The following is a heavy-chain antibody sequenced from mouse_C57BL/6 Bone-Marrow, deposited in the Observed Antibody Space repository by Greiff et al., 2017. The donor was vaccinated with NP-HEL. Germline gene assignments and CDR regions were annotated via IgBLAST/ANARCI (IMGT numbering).Heavy chain of an antibody. D-gene: IGHD1-1*01. Sequence: QVQLQQSGAELVRPGASVKMSCKASGYTFTSYNMHWVKQTPRQGLEWIGAIYPGNGDTSYNQKFKGKATLTVDKSSSTAYMQLSSLTSEDSAVYFCARKSGHYYGSKAYYAMDYWGQGTSVTVSS. CDR3: ARKSGHYYGSKAYYAMDY. J-gene: IGHJ4*01. CDR2: IYPGNGDT. CDR1: GYTFTSYN. V-gene: IGHV1-12*01.